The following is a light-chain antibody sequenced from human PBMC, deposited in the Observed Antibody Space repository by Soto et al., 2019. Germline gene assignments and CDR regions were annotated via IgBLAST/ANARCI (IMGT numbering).Light chain of an antibody. Sequence: DIQMTQSPSSLSASVGDRVTITCQASQNINNYLNWYQQKPGRAPKLLIYDASNLEAGVPSRFRGSGSGTDFTFTISRLQPEDIGTYYCQQYGSVPPFAFGGGTRIEIK. CDR1: QNINNY. CDR2: DAS. CDR3: QQYGSVPPFA. J-gene: IGKJ4*01. V-gene: IGKV1-33*01.